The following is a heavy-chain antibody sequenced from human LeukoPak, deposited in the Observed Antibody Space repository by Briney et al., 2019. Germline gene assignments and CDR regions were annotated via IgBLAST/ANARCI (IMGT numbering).Heavy chain of an antibody. D-gene: IGHD3-10*01. V-gene: IGHV3-48*03. J-gene: IGHJ4*02. CDR3: ARGRLDAGSFDY. CDR1: GFTFSSYE. CDR2: ISSSGSTI. Sequence: PGGSLRLSCAASGFTFSSYEMNWVRQAPGKGLEWVSYISSSGSTIYYADSVKGRFTISRDNAKNSLYLQMNSLRAEDTAVYYCARGRLDAGSFDYWGQGTLVTVSS.